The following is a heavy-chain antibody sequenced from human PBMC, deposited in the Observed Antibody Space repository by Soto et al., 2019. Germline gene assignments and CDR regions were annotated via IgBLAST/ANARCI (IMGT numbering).Heavy chain of an antibody. CDR1: GFTFSSYA. CDR3: AREGGGSGNSHFYYFDY. Sequence: GGSLRLSCAASGFTFSSYAMHWVHQAPGKGLEWVAVISYDGSNKYYADSVKGRFTISRDNSKNTLYLQMNSLRAEDTAVYYCAREGGGSGNSHFYYFDYWGQGTLVTVSS. J-gene: IGHJ4*02. CDR2: ISYDGSNK. V-gene: IGHV3-30-3*01. D-gene: IGHD3-10*01.